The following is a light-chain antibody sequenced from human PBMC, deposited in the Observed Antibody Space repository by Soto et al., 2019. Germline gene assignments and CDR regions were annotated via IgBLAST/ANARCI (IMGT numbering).Light chain of an antibody. CDR3: QQYYSTPPRT. CDR1: QSVLYSSNNKNY. J-gene: IGKJ1*01. Sequence: DIVMTQSPDSLAVSLGERATINCKSSQSVLYSSNNKNYLAWYQQKPGQPPKLLIYWASTRESGVPDRFSGSGSGTDFTLTISSLQAEDVAVYYCQQYYSTPPRTLGQGTKVDIK. CDR2: WAS. V-gene: IGKV4-1*01.